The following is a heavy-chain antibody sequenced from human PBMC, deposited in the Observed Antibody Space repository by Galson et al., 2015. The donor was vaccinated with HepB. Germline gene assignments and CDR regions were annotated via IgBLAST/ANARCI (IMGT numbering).Heavy chain of an antibody. CDR1: GFTFSSYA. Sequence: SLRLSCAASGFTFSSYAMSWVRQAPGKGLEWVSAISGSGGSTYYADSVKGRFTISRDNSKNTLYLQMNSLRAEDTAVYYCAKVGYCSSTSCSYYFDYWGQGTLVTVSS. V-gene: IGHV3-23*01. J-gene: IGHJ4*02. CDR2: ISGSGGST. D-gene: IGHD2-2*01. CDR3: AKVGYCSSTSCSYYFDY.